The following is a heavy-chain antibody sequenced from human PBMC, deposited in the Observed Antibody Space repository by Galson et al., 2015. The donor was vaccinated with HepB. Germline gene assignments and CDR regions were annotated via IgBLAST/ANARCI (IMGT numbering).Heavy chain of an antibody. CDR3: AKDSGGWYLRRRGYFDY. Sequence: SLRLSCAASGFTFSSYAMSWVRQAPGKGLEWVSAISGSGGSTYYADSVKGRFTISRDNSKNTLYLQMNSLRAEDTAVYYCAKDSGGWYLRRRGYFDYWGQGTLVTVSS. V-gene: IGHV3-23*01. CDR1: GFTFSSYA. CDR2: ISGSGGST. J-gene: IGHJ4*02. D-gene: IGHD6-19*01.